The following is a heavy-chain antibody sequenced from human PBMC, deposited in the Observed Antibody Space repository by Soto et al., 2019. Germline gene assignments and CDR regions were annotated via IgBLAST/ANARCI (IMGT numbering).Heavy chain of an antibody. Sequence: QVQLVESGGNVVQPGRSLRLSCVASGFTFSSYGMHWVRQAPGKGLEWVTIISYDGTSKYYAESVKGRFTVSRDNSKDTVYLQMDSLTAEDTAVHYCVKGWHGGDPDHWGPGTVITVSS. D-gene: IGHD2-21*02. CDR1: GFTFSSYG. CDR3: VKGWHGGDPDH. V-gene: IGHV3-30*18. CDR2: ISYDGTSK. J-gene: IGHJ4*02.